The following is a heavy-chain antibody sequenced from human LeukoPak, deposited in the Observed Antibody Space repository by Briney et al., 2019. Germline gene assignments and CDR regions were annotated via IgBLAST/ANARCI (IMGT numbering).Heavy chain of an antibody. CDR1: GFTFSGYG. V-gene: IGHV3-33*06. J-gene: IGHJ5*02. D-gene: IGHD4-23*01. CDR2: IWYDGSNK. Sequence: GGSLRLSCAASGFTFSGYGMHWVRQAPGKGLEWVAVIWYDGSNKYYADSLKGRLTISRDNSKNTLYLQMNSLRAEATAVYYCAKDQGYARNPSYNWFDPWGQGTLVTVSS. CDR3: AKDQGYARNPSYNWFDP.